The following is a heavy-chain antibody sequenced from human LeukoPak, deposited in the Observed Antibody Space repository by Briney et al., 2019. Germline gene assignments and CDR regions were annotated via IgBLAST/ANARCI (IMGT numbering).Heavy chain of an antibody. CDR1: GFTFSSYS. J-gene: IGHJ3*02. V-gene: IGHV3-21*01. D-gene: IGHD4-17*01. CDR2: ISSTSSYI. CDR3: AKDQIDYGDYAGYDAFDI. Sequence: GSLRLSCAASGFTFSSYSMNWVRQAPGKGLEWVSSISSTSSYIYYADSVKGRFTISRDNAKNSLYLQMNSLRAEDTAVYYCAKDQIDYGDYAGYDAFDIWGQGTMVTVSS.